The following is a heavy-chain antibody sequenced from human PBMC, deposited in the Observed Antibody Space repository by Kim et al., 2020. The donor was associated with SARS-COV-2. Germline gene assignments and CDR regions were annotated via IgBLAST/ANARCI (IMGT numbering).Heavy chain of an antibody. J-gene: IGHJ4*02. V-gene: IGHV1-3*01. CDR2: SNAGNGNT. Sequence: TFTSYAMHWVRQAPGQRLEWMGWSNAGNGNTKYSQKFQGRVTITRDTSASTAYMELSSLRSEDTAVYYCARDSVTIFGVAPFDYWGQGTLAT. CDR3: ARDSVTIFGVAPFDY. CDR1: TFTSYA. D-gene: IGHD3-3*01.